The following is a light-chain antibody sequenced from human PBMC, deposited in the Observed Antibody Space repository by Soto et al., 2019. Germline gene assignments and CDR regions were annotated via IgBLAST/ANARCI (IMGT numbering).Light chain of an antibody. CDR2: GAS. CDR3: QQYKNWPPIT. Sequence: EIVMTQSTATLSVSPGERATLSCRASQSVSNNLAWYQQKPGQAPRLLIYGASNRATGIPARFSGSGSGTEFALTISSLQSEDFALYYCQQYKNWPPITFGQGTRLEVK. CDR1: QSVSNN. J-gene: IGKJ5*01. V-gene: IGKV3-15*01.